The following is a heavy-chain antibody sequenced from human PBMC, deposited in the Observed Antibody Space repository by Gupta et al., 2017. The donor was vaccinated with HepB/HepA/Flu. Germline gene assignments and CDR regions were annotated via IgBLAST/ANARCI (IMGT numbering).Heavy chain of an antibody. D-gene: IGHD2-2*01. CDR2: IYYSGST. V-gene: IGHV4-31*03. CDR3: ARERTMGCSSTSCYGTLFDY. J-gene: IGHJ4*02. CDR1: GGSISSGGYY. Sequence: QVQLQESGPGLVKPSQTLSLTCTVSGGSISSGGYYWSWIRQHPGKGLEWIGYIYYSGSTYYNPSLKSRVTISVDTSKNQFSLKLSSVTAADTAVYYCARERTMGCSSTSCYGTLFDYWGQGTLVTVSS.